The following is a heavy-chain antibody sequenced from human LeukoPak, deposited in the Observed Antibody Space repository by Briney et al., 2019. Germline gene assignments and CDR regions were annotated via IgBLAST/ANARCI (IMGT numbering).Heavy chain of an antibody. CDR3: ARDYSRSSYYYYGLDV. V-gene: IGHV3-74*03. J-gene: IGHJ6*02. D-gene: IGHD6-6*01. CDR1: GFTFSNYW. CDR2: INGDGSST. Sequence: PGGSLRLSCAASGFTFSNYWMHWVRQAPGKGLVWVSRINGDGSSTTYADSVKGRFTIPRDNAKNTLYLQMNSLRGEDTAVYYCARDYSRSSYYYYGLDVWGQGTTVTVSS.